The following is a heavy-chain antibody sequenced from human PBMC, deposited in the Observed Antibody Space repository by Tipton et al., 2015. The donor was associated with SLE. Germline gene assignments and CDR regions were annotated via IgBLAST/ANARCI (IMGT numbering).Heavy chain of an antibody. J-gene: IGHJ3*02. CDR1: GGSISSYY. Sequence: LRLSCTVSGGSISSYYWSWIRQPPGKGLEWIGYIYYSGSTNYNPSLKSRVTISVDTSKNQFSLKLSSVTAADTAVYYCARDIRGERAFDIWGQGTMVTVSS. CDR3: ARDIRGERAFDI. CDR2: IYYSGST. V-gene: IGHV4-59*01. D-gene: IGHD3-10*01.